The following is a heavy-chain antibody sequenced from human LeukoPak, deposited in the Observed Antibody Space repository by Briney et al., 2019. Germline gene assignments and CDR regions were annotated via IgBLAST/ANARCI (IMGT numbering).Heavy chain of an antibody. V-gene: IGHV3-23*01. CDR3: AKDIRNFWSGYYRNDY. CDR2: ISGSGGST. J-gene: IGHJ4*02. D-gene: IGHD3-3*01. Sequence: PGGSLRLSCAASGFTFSSYAMSWVRQAPGKGLEWVSAISGSGGSTYYADSVKGRFTISRDNSKNTLYLQMNSLRAEDTAVYYCAKDIRNFWSGYYRNDYWGQGTLVTVSS. CDR1: GFTFSSYA.